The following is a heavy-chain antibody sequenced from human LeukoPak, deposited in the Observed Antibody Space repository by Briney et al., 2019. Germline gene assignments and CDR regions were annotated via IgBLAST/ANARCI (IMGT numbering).Heavy chain of an antibody. J-gene: IGHJ4*02. V-gene: IGHV3-23*01. D-gene: IGHD6-19*01. CDR1: GFTFSSYA. CDR3: AKEGGIAVAGTSRLTRSEYFDY. Sequence: GGSLRLSCAASGFTFSSYAMSWVRQAPGKALEWVSAISGSGGSTYYADSVKGRFTISRDNSKNTLYLQMNSLRAEDTAVYYCAKEGGIAVAGTSRLTRSEYFDYWGQGTLVTVSS. CDR2: ISGSGGST.